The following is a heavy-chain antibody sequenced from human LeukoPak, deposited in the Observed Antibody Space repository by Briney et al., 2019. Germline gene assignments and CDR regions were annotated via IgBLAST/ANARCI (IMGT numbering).Heavy chain of an antibody. CDR1: GFTFSSYA. V-gene: IGHV3-7*01. CDR2: IKKDGSEK. CDR3: ARDGRDGTIDY. Sequence: PGGSLRLSCAASGFTFSSYAMHWVRQAPGKGLEWVANIKKDGSEKNYVDSVKGRFTLSRDNAKNSLYLQMNSLRAEDTAVFYCARDGRDGTIDYWGQGTLVTVSS. J-gene: IGHJ4*02. D-gene: IGHD1-26*01.